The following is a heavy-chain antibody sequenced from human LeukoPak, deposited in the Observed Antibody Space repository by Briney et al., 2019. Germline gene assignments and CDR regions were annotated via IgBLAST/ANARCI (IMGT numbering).Heavy chain of an antibody. CDR1: GFTFSSYG. V-gene: IGHV3-30*02. J-gene: IGHJ4*02. Sequence: GGSLRPSCAAAGFTFSSYGMHWVRQAPGKGLEWVALIRYDGSSKYYADSVKGRFTISRDNSKNTLYLQMNSLRSEDTALYYCAKDTHDGTPYYYFDYWGQGTLVTVSS. CDR2: IRYDGSSK. D-gene: IGHD3-10*01. CDR3: AKDTHDGTPYYYFDY.